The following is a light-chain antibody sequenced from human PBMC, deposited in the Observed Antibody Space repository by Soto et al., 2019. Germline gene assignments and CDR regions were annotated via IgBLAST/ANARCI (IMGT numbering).Light chain of an antibody. CDR2: WAS. CDR1: QSVLYSSNNKNY. CDR3: QHYLTTAT. V-gene: IGKV4-1*01. J-gene: IGKJ1*01. Sequence: DIVMTQSPDSLAVSLGERATINCKSSQSVLYSSNNKNYLAWYQQKPGQPPKLLIYWASTRESGVPDRFSGSGCGTDFTLTSSSLQAEDVAVYYCQHYLTTATFGQGTKVEI.